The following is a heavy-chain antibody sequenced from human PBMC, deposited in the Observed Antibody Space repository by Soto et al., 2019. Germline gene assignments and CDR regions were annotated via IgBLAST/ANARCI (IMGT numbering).Heavy chain of an antibody. D-gene: IGHD3-22*01. CDR3: AALEYYDSSGYYPFDY. J-gene: IGHJ4*02. V-gene: IGHV4-59*01. CDR2: IYYSGST. CDR1: GCSISSYY. Sequence: XETLSLTCTVSGCSISSYYLIWIRQPPGKGLEWIGYIYYSGSTNYNPSLKSRVTISVDTSKNQFSLKLSSVTAADTAVYYCAALEYYDSSGYYPFDYWGQGTLVTSPQ.